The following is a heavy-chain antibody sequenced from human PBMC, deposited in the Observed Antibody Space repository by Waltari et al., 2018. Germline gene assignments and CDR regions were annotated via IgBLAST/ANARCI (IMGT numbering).Heavy chain of an antibody. V-gene: IGHV3-74*03. D-gene: IGHD1-26*01. CDR1: GFTFSSYL. J-gene: IGHJ3*01. CDR3: AREVAAFDALNL. CDR2: INNVGNSA. Sequence: VQLEEAGGGQVQPGESLRLSCAASGFTFSSYLMHWVRQAPGKGLEWVSRINNVGNSAKYADSAKGRFTISRDNAKNTLYLQMNSLRVGDTAVYYCAREVAAFDALNLWGQGTMVTVSS.